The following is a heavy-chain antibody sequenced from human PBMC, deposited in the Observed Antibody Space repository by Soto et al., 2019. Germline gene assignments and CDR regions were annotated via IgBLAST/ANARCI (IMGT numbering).Heavy chain of an antibody. V-gene: IGHV3-30*18. D-gene: IGHD1-1*01. CDR2: ISYDEINK. Sequence: GGSLRLSCAASGLTFSSYSMNWVRQAPGKGLEWVAIISYDEINKYYADSVKGRFTISRDNSKNTLYLQMNSLRAEDTAVYYCAKSVYNWNDGFFDYWGQGTLVTVS. CDR3: AKSVYNWNDGFFDY. CDR1: GLTFSSYS. J-gene: IGHJ4*02.